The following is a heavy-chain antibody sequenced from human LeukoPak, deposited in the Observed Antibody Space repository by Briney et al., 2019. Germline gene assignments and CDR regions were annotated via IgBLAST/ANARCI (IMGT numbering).Heavy chain of an antibody. D-gene: IGHD5-12*01. Sequence: GRSLRLSCAASGFTFSGYGMHWVRQAPGKGLEWVAVIWYDGSNKYYADSVKGRFTISRDNSKNTLYLQTNSLRAEDTAVYYCARDRDIVATIYYFDYWGQGTLVTVSS. V-gene: IGHV3-33*01. CDR2: IWYDGSNK. CDR1: GFTFSGYG. CDR3: ARDRDIVATIYYFDY. J-gene: IGHJ4*02.